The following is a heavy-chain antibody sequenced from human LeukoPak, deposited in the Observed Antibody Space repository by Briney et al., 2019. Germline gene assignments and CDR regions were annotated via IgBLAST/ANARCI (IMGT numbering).Heavy chain of an antibody. D-gene: IGHD6-19*01. CDR2: ISSSGGTT. Sequence: GGSLRLSCAASGFTFSSYAMNWVRQAPGKGLEWVSVISSSGGTTFYSDSVKGRFIISRDNSKNTLYLQMNSLRAEDTAVYYCAKAGIAVPATPEYCGQGTQVTVSS. CDR1: GFTFSSYA. J-gene: IGHJ4*02. CDR3: AKAGIAVPATPEY. V-gene: IGHV3-23*01.